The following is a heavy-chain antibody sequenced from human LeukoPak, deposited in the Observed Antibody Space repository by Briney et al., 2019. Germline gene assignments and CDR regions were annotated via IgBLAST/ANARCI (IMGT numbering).Heavy chain of an antibody. CDR2: IYYSGST. CDR3: ARSMITFGGVKVKARAFDI. CDR1: GGSISSGGYS. J-gene: IGHJ3*02. D-gene: IGHD3-16*01. V-gene: IGHV4-30-2*03. Sequence: PSETLSLTCAVSGGSISSGGYSWSWIRQSPGKGLEWIGSIYYSGSTYYNPSLKSRVTISVDTSKNQFSLKLSSVTAADTAVYYCARSMITFGGVKVKARAFDIWGQGTMVTVSS.